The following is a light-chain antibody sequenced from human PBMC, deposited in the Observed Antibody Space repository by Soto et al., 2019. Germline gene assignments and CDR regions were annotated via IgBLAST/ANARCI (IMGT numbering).Light chain of an antibody. J-gene: IGLJ1*01. Sequence: QSALTQPASVSGSPGQSITISCTGTSSDVGGYNYVSWYQQLPGKAPKLMIYDVSDRPSGVSNRFSGSKSGNTASLTISGLQAEAEADYYCSSYTSSSLYVFGTGTKVTVL. CDR1: SSDVGGYNY. CDR3: SSYTSSSLYV. V-gene: IGLV2-14*01. CDR2: DVS.